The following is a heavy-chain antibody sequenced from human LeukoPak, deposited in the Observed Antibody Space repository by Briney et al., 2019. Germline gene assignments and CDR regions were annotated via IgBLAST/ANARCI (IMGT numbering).Heavy chain of an antibody. Sequence: GGSLRLSCAASGFTFSTYNMNWVRQAPGKGLEWVSYISSSGSTKYYADSVKGRFTISRDNVNNSLFLQMNRLSDEDTAVYYCARVFLTGYFDYWGQRTLVTVSS. D-gene: IGHD3-9*01. CDR1: GFTFSTYN. CDR3: ARVFLTGYFDY. J-gene: IGHJ4*02. CDR2: ISSSGSTK. V-gene: IGHV3-48*02.